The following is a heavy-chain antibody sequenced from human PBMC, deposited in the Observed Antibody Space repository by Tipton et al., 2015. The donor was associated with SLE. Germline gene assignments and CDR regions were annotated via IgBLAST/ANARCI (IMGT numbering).Heavy chain of an antibody. CDR3: ARYQGAVAIDY. V-gene: IGHV4-34*01. Sequence: TLSLTCAVYGGSFSGYYWSWIRQPPGKGLEWIGEINHSGSTNYNPSLKSRVTISVDTSKNQFSLKLSSVTAADTAVYYRARYQGAVAIDYWGQGTLVTVSS. CDR2: INHSGST. J-gene: IGHJ4*02. D-gene: IGHD6-19*01. CDR1: GGSFSGYY.